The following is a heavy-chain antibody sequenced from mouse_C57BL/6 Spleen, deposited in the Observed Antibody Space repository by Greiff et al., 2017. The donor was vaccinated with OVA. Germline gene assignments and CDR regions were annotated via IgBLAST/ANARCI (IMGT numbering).Heavy chain of an antibody. J-gene: IGHJ4*01. V-gene: IGHV5-17*01. CDR2: ISSGSSTI. D-gene: IGHD1-1*02. Sequence: EVQLVESGGGLVKPGGSLKLSCAASGFTFSDYGMHWVRQAPEKGLEWVAYISSGSSTIYYADTVKGRFTISRDNAKNTLFLQMTSLRSEDTAMYYCARRWYYAMDYWGQRTSVTVSS. CDR1: GFTFSDYG. CDR3: ARRWYYAMDY.